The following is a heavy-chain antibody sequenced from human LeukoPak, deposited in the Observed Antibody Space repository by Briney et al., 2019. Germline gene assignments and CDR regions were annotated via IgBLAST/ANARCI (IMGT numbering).Heavy chain of an antibody. J-gene: IGHJ5*02. CDR3: AREGYCSSTSCSSNWFDP. D-gene: IGHD2-2*01. CDR1: GGTFSSYA. Sequence: SVKVSCKASGGTFSSYAISLVRQAPGQGLEWMGRIIPIFGTANYAQKFQGRVTITTDESTSTAYMELSSLRSEGTAVYYCAREGYCSSTSCSSNWFDPWGQGTLVTVSS. V-gene: IGHV1-69*05. CDR2: IIPIFGTA.